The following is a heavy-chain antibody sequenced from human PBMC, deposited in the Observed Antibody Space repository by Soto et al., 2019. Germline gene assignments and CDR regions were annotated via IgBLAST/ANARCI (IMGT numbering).Heavy chain of an antibody. Sequence: QLQLQESGPGLVKPSETLSLTCTVSGASFTSSTYYWGWIRQPPGKGLGWIGGIYYSGSTYYNPSLRSRVTISVDTSKNQVSLKLTSVTAADTAVYYCANDYGDYKSYYGMDVWGQGTTVTVSS. CDR3: ANDYGDYKSYYGMDV. J-gene: IGHJ6*02. D-gene: IGHD4-17*01. CDR2: IYYSGST. CDR1: GASFTSSTYY. V-gene: IGHV4-39*01.